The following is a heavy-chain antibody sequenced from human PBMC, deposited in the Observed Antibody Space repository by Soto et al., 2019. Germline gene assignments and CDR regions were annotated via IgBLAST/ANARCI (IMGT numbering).Heavy chain of an antibody. J-gene: IGHJ4*02. V-gene: IGHV2-5*02. D-gene: IGHD3-10*01. CDR3: AHTTYGQGTYYERELDH. CDR2: IYWDDAK. CDR1: GFSLTTSGVG. Sequence: QITLKESGPTLVKPTETLTLTCTFSGFSLTTSGVGVAWIRQPPGKALEWLAVIYWDDAKRYSPSLKTRLTVTKDTSKNQVVLTMTNMDPVDTATYYCAHTTYGQGTYYERELDHWGQGTLVTVSS.